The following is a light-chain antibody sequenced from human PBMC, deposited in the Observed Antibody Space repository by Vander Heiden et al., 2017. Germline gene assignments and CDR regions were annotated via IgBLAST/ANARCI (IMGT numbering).Light chain of an antibody. CDR1: SSNIGSNY. V-gene: IGLV1-47*01. J-gene: IGLJ1*01. CDR3: AAWDDSLSGNYV. CDR2: RNN. Sequence: QSVLTQPPSASGTPGQRVIISSSGSSSNIGSNYVYWYQQLPGTAPKLLIYRNNQRPSGVPDRFSGSKSGTSASLAISGLRSEDEADYYCAAWDDSLSGNYVFGTGTKVTVL.